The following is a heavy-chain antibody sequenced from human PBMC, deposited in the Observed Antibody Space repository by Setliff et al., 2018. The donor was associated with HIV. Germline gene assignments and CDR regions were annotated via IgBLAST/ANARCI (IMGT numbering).Heavy chain of an antibody. CDR3: ARWCAAAGCYPAIYHFDS. CDR2: IDTDNGYR. D-gene: IGHD2-2*01. J-gene: IGHJ4*02. CDR1: GYTFSEYA. Sequence: ASVKVSCKASGYTFSEYAIHWVRQAPGQRLEWMGRIDTDNGYRRYSPKLQGRVTITKDTSANTAYMELRGLRSEDKAVYYCARWCAAAGCYPAIYHFDSWGQGTLVTVSS. V-gene: IGHV1-3*04.